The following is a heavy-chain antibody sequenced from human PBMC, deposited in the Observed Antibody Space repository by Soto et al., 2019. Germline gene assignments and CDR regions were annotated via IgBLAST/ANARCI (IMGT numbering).Heavy chain of an antibody. J-gene: IGHJ6*02. CDR3: ARVRGSGYPYYYYYYGMDV. CDR1: GGTFSSYA. D-gene: IGHD3-3*01. Sequence: GASVKVSCKASGGTFSSYAISWVRQAPGQGLEWMGGIIPIFGTANYAQKFQGRVTITADESTSTAYMELSSLRSEDTAVYYCARVRGSGYPYYYYYYGMDVWGQGTTVTVSS. CDR2: IIPIFGTA. V-gene: IGHV1-69*13.